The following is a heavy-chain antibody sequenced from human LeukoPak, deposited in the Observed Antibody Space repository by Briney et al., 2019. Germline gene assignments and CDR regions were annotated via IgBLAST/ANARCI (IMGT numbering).Heavy chain of an antibody. D-gene: IGHD1-26*01. Sequence: GESLKISCKGSGYSFTSYWIGWVRQMPGKGLEWMGIIYPGDSGPTYRPSFQGQVTISVDKSINTAYLQWSSLQASDTAMYYCGMSGDRVPLQDDVFDVWGQGTMVTVST. CDR2: IYPGDSGP. J-gene: IGHJ3*01. CDR1: GYSFTSYW. CDR3: GMSGDRVPLQDDVFDV. V-gene: IGHV5-51*01.